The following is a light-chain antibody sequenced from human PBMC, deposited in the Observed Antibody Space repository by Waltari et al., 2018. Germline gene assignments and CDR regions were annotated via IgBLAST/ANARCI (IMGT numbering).Light chain of an antibody. CDR2: GTS. V-gene: IGKV3-20*01. CDR3: QRSGGS. CDR1: QTLNSRD. Sequence: ENGVTQSPGTLSLSPGERATPSCRTSQTLNSRDLAWYQPKPGQAPRLLIYGTSDRASVVPERFSGSGSGTDFTLTITRLEPEDFAVYFCQRSGGSFGPGTKVDVK. J-gene: IGKJ3*01.